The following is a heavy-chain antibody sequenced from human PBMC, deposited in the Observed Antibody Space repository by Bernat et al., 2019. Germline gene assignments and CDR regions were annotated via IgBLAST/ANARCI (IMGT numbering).Heavy chain of an antibody. CDR2: IYYSGST. J-gene: IGHJ4*02. CDR1: GGSISSGGYY. CDR3: AREISGYCSSTSCYTGGFDY. D-gene: IGHD2-2*02. Sequence: QVQLQESGPGLVKPSQTLSLTCTVSGGSISSGGYYWSWIRQHPGKGLEWIGYIYYSGSTYYNPSLKSRVTISVDTSKDQFSLKLSFVTAADTAVYYCAREISGYCSSTSCYTGGFDYWGQGTLVTVSS. V-gene: IGHV4-31*03.